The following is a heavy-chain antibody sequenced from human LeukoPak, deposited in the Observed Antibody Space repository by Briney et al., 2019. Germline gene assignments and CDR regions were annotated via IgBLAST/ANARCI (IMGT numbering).Heavy chain of an antibody. CDR2: ISRGSTI. D-gene: IGHD6-19*01. J-gene: IGHJ4*02. V-gene: IGHV3-48*03. CDR1: GFTLSSYE. Sequence: GGSLRPSCAAYGFTLSSYEMNWGRQAPGKGLEWVSYISRGSTISDADSVKGRITISRDNAKTSLDLQMNSLRAEDTAVYYCARESIAVAGAPFDYWGQGTLVTVSS. CDR3: ARESIAVAGAPFDY.